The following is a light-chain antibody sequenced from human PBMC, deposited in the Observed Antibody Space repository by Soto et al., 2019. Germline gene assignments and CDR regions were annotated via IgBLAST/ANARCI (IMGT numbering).Light chain of an antibody. V-gene: IGKV1-33*01. CDR1: QNINNY. CDR3: QQYENLPT. CDR2: DAS. Sequence: DIQMAQSSSSLSASVGDRGTITCQASQNINNYLNWYQQKPGRAPKLLIYDASNLEAGVPSRFRGSGSGTDFTFTISRLQPEDIATYYCQQYENLPTFGQGTRLEIK. J-gene: IGKJ5*01.